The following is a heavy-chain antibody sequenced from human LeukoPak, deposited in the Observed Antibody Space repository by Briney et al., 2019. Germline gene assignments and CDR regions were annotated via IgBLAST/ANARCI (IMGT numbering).Heavy chain of an antibody. CDR1: GFTFSRYW. D-gene: IGHD6-19*01. CDR3: AKNNGWFHLAQ. J-gene: IGHJ4*02. V-gene: IGHV3-74*01. Sequence: PGGSLRLSCAASGFTFSRYWMHWVRQAPGKGLVWVAHINRDGSSISYADSVKGRFSISRDNTNNALYLQMNSLRVEDTAVYYCAKNNGWFHLAQWGQGTLVTVSS. CDR2: INRDGSSI.